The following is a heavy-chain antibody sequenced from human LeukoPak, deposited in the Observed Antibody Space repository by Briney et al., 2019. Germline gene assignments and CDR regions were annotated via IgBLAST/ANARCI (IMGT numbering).Heavy chain of an antibody. V-gene: IGHV4-38-2*02. CDR3: ARGTYGYYMDV. CDR2: IYRSGST. D-gene: IGHD4-17*01. CDR1: NYSISNSLY. Sequence: SETLSLTCSGSNYSISNSLYWGWLRQPPGKGLEWIGSIYRSGSTFYNPSLKSRVTISLDTSKNQFSLKLSPVTAADTAVYFCARGTYGYYMDVWSKGTTVTVSS. J-gene: IGHJ6*03.